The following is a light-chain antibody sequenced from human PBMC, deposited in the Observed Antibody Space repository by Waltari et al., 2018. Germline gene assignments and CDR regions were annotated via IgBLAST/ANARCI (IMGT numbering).Light chain of an antibody. CDR2: DNN. V-gene: IGLV1-40*01. Sequence: QSVLPQAPSVSGAPGQRVPIPCTRSSSNIGAGYDVYWYQQLPGAAPKLLIYDNNKRPSGVPDRFSGSKSGASASLAIAGLQPEDEADYYCQSYDRGRSAPLFGGATKVTVL. CDR1: SSNIGAGYD. J-gene: IGLJ3*02. CDR3: QSYDRGRSAPL.